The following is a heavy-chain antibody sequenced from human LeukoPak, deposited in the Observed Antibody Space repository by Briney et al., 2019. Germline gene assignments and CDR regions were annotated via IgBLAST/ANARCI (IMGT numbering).Heavy chain of an antibody. CDR2: INPNSGGT. Sequence: ASVKVSCKASGYSFTNYDINWVRQATGQGLEWMGWINPNSGGTNYAQKFQGRVTMTRDTSISTAYMELSRLRSDDTAVYYCARDRIKAAAGTLGYWGQGTLVTVSS. D-gene: IGHD6-13*01. CDR1: GYSFTNYD. CDR3: ARDRIKAAAGTLGY. J-gene: IGHJ4*02. V-gene: IGHV1-2*02.